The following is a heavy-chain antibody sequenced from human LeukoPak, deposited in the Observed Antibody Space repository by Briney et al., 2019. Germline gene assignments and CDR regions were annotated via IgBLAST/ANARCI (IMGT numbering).Heavy chain of an antibody. D-gene: IGHD6-13*01. CDR3: AREYSSSWSNWFDP. CDR1: GGSISSYY. CDR2: IYTSGST. V-gene: IGHV4-4*07. Sequence: SETLSLTCTVSGGSISSYYWSWNRQPAGKGLEWIGRIYTSGSTNYNPSLKSRVTMSVYTSKDQFSLKLSSVTAADTAVYYCAREYSSSWSNWFDPWGQGTLVTVSS. J-gene: IGHJ5*02.